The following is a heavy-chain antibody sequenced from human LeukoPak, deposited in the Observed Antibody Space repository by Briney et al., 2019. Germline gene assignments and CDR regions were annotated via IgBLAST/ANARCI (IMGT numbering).Heavy chain of an antibody. D-gene: IGHD5-24*01. CDR1: GYSFTSYW. J-gene: IGHJ3*02. Sequence: GESLRISCKGSGYSFTSYWISWVRQMPGEGLEWMGIIYPGDSETRYSPSFQGQVTISADKSITTAYLQWGRLKASDTAMYYCTRSPRDGYHDAFDIWGQGTMVTVFS. CDR3: TRSPRDGYHDAFDI. CDR2: IYPGDSET. V-gene: IGHV5-51*01.